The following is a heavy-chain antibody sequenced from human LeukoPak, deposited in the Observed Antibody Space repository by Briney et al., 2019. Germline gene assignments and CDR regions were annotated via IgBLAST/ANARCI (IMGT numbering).Heavy chain of an antibody. Sequence: SETLSLTCTVSGGSISSSSYYWGWIRQPPGKGLEWIGSIYYSGSTYYNPSLKSRVTISVDTSKNQFSLKLSSVTAADTAVYYCARPSIAARLGIDYWGQGTLVTVSS. CDR1: GGSISSSSYY. CDR3: ARPSIAARLGIDY. CDR2: IYYSGST. D-gene: IGHD6-6*01. V-gene: IGHV4-39*01. J-gene: IGHJ4*02.